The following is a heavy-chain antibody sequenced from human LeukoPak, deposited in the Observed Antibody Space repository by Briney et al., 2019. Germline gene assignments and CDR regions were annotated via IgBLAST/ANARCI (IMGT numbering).Heavy chain of an antibody. J-gene: IGHJ4*02. CDR3: ARSRVIAAAGTGLLGY. D-gene: IGHD6-13*01. Sequence: ASVKVSCKASGYTFTSYGISWVRQAPGQGLEWMGWISAYNGNTNYAQKLQGRVTMTTDTSTSTAYVELRSLRSDDTAVYYCARSRVIAAAGTGLLGYWGQGTLVTVSS. CDR2: ISAYNGNT. V-gene: IGHV1-18*01. CDR1: GYTFTSYG.